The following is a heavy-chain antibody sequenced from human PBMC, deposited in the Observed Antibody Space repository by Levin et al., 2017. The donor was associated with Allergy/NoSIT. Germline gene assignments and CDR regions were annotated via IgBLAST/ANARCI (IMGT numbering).Heavy chain of an antibody. CDR3: ARGNSSRRHSAFDI. Sequence: SVKVSCKASGGTFSSYTISWVRQAPGQGLEWMGRIIPILGIANYAQKFLGRVTITADKSTSTAYMELSSLRSEDTAVYYCARGNSSRRHSAFDIWGQGTMVTVSS. J-gene: IGHJ3*02. D-gene: IGHD1-7*01. CDR1: GGTFSSYT. CDR2: IIPILGIA. V-gene: IGHV1-69*02.